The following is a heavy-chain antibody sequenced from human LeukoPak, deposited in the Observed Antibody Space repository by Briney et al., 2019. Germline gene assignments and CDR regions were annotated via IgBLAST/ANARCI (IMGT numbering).Heavy chain of an antibody. CDR1: GDSITTNSYW. CDR2: IYSSGNS. D-gene: IGHD3-16*01. J-gene: IGHJ5*02. V-gene: IGHV4-39*01. CDR3: ARRGIWDLQIGNWFDP. Sequence: PSETLSLTCSISGDSITTNSYWWGWIRQSPGKVLEGIGSIYSSGNSYYNPSLKTRATISPDTSKNQESLRLTSVTAADTAIYYCARRGIWDLQIGNWFDPWGQGILVIVSS.